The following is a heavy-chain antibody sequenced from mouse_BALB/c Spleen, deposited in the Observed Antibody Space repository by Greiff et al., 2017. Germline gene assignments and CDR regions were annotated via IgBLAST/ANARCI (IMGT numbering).Heavy chain of an antibody. D-gene: IGHD1-2*01. CDR3: ARAPLLRLPFAY. Sequence: EVQLQQSGPGLVKPSQSLSLTCSVTGYSITSGYYWNWIRQFPGNKLEWMGYISYDGSNNYNPSLKNRISITRDTSKNQFFLKLNSVTTEDTATYYCARAPLLRLPFAYWGQGTLVTVSA. J-gene: IGHJ3*01. V-gene: IGHV3-6*02. CDR1: GYSITSGYY. CDR2: ISYDGSN.